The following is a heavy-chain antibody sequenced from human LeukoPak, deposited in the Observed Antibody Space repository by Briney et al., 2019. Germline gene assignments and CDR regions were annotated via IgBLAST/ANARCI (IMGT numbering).Heavy chain of an antibody. Sequence: PGGSLRLSCAASGFTFSSYSMNWVRQAPGKGLEWVSSISSSSSYIYYADSVKGRFTISRDNAKNSLYLQMNSLRAEDTAVYYCARDVLAAGATGTFDIWGQGTMVTVSS. J-gene: IGHJ3*02. V-gene: IGHV3-21*04. CDR2: ISSSSSYI. CDR1: GFTFSSYS. D-gene: IGHD1-14*01. CDR3: ARDVLAAGATGTFDI.